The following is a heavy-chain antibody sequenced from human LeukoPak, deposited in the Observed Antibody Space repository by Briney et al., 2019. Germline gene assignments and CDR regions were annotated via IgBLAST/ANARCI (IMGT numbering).Heavy chain of an antibody. Sequence: PGGSLRLSCAASGFTFSSYAMSWVRQAPGKGLEWVSAISGSGGSTYYADSVKGRFTISRDNSKNTLYLKMNSLRAEDTAVYYCAKGSCSSTSCRGYFDYWGQGTLVTVSS. CDR2: ISGSGGST. D-gene: IGHD2-2*01. CDR1: GFTFSSYA. CDR3: AKGSCSSTSCRGYFDY. J-gene: IGHJ4*02. V-gene: IGHV3-23*01.